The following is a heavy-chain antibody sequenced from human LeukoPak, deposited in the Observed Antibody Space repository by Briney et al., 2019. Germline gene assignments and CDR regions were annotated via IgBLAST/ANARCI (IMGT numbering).Heavy chain of an antibody. CDR3: AREYCSSTSCSNWFDP. J-gene: IGHJ5*02. Sequence: SVKVSCKASGGTFSSYAISWVRQAPGQGLEWMGGIIPIFGTANYAQKFQGRVTITADESTSTAYMELSSLRSEDTAVYYCAREYCSSTSCSNWFDPWGRGTLVTVSS. V-gene: IGHV1-69*13. CDR1: GGTFSSYA. D-gene: IGHD2-2*01. CDR2: IIPIFGTA.